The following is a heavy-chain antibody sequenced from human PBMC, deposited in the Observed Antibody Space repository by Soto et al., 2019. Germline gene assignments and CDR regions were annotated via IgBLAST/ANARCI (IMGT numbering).Heavy chain of an antibody. D-gene: IGHD4-17*01. CDR1: GGTFSSYA. CDR3: ARPSDYGGNSEDYYYYGMDV. J-gene: IGHJ6*02. Sequence: ASVKVSCKASGGTFSSYAISWVRQAPGQGLEWMGGIIPIFGTANYAQKFQGRVTITADESTSTAYMELSSLRSEDTAVYYCARPSDYGGNSEDYYYYGMDVWGQGTTVTVSS. CDR2: IIPIFGTA. V-gene: IGHV1-69*13.